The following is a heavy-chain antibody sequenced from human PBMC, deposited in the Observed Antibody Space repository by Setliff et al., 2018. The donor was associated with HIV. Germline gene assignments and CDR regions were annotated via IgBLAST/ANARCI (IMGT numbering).Heavy chain of an antibody. V-gene: IGHV1-69*13. Sequence: SVKVSCKASGGTFSSYAISWVRQAPGQGLEWMGGIIPIIATTNYAQKFQDRVTITADEFTNTAYMEVSSLRSEDTAVYYCARNGPHGSGWYNYFDFWGQGTLVTVSS. CDR3: ARNGPHGSGWYNYFDF. CDR1: GGTFSSYA. CDR2: IIPIIATT. J-gene: IGHJ4*02. D-gene: IGHD6-19*01.